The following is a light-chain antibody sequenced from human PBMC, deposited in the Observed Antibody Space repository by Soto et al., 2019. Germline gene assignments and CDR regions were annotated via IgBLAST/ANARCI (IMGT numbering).Light chain of an antibody. J-gene: IGKJ5*01. CDR3: QQYGNSPPIT. CDR1: QSVSSS. V-gene: IGKV3-15*01. Sequence: EIVMTQSPAILSVSPGEGATLSCRASQSVSSSLAWYQQKPGQAPRLLIYGASTRATGIPARFSGSGSGTDFTLTISRLEPEDFAVYYCQQYGNSPPITFGGGTRLEIK. CDR2: GAS.